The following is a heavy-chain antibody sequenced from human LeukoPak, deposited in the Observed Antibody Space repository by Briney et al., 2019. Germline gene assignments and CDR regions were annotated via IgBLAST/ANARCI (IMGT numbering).Heavy chain of an antibody. CDR3: ARASDSGYDLSLNSLGFDP. D-gene: IGHD5-12*01. V-gene: IGHV1-24*01. CDR1: GYTLTELS. J-gene: IGHJ5*02. Sequence: ASVKVSCKVSGYTLTELSMHWVRQAPGKGLEWMGGFDPEDGETIYAQKFQGRVTMTEDTSASTAYMELSSLRSEDMAVYYCARASDSGYDLSLNSLGFDPWGQGTLVTVSS. CDR2: FDPEDGET.